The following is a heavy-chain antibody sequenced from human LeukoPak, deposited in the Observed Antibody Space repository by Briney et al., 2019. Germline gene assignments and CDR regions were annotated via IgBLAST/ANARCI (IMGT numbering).Heavy chain of an antibody. Sequence: GRSLRLSCAASGFTFSSYSMNWVRQAPGKGLEWVSSISSSSSYIYYADSVKGRFTISRDNAKNSLYLQMNSLRAEDTAVYYCARVKEGYDILTGYYRYYYFDYWGQGTLVTVSS. D-gene: IGHD3-9*01. J-gene: IGHJ4*02. V-gene: IGHV3-21*01. CDR2: ISSSSSYI. CDR1: GFTFSSYS. CDR3: ARVKEGYDILTGYYRYYYFDY.